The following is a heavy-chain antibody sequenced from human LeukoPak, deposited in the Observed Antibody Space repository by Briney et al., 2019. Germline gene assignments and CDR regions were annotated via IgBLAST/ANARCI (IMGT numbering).Heavy chain of an antibody. V-gene: IGHV4-4*07. CDR1: GGSISSYY. D-gene: IGHD6-13*01. Sequence: SETLSVSCTVSGGSISSYYWSWIRQPARKGLEWIGRIYTSGSTNYNPSLQSRVTISVDKSKNQFSLKLSSVTAADTAVYYCARDGGMGIAATGVDYWGQGTMVTVSS. CDR2: IYTSGST. J-gene: IGHJ4*01. CDR3: ARDGGMGIAATGVDY.